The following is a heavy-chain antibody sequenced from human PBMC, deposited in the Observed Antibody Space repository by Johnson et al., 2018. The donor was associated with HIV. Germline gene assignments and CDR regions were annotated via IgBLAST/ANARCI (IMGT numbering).Heavy chain of an antibody. V-gene: IGHV3-33*06. Sequence: QVQLVESGGGGVQPGRSLRLSCAASGFTFSNYGMHWVRQAPGKGLEWVAVIWFDGSNKYYADSVKGRFTISRDNSKNTLYLQLNSLRAEGTAVYYCANGGTTMEVDIWGQGTMVTVYS. D-gene: IGHD5-18*01. J-gene: IGHJ3*02. CDR2: IWFDGSNK. CDR3: ANGGTTMEVDI. CDR1: GFTFSNYG.